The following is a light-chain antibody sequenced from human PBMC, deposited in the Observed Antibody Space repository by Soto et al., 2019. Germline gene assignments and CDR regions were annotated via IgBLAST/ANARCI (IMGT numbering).Light chain of an antibody. J-gene: IGKJ2*01. CDR2: GAS. CDR3: QQYNYWPYT. CDR1: QSVSSN. V-gene: IGKV3-15*01. Sequence: EIVMTQSPATLSVSPGERATLSCRASQSVSSNLAWYQQKPGQAPRLLISGASTRATGIQARFSGSGSGTEFTLTISSLQSEDFAVYQQYNYWPYTFGQGTKLEIK.